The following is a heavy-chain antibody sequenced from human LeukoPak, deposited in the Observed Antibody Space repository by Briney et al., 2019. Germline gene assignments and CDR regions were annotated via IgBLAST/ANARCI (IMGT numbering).Heavy chain of an antibody. V-gene: IGHV4-30-2*01. CDR1: GDSITSSDYS. J-gene: IGHJ4*02. Sequence: SETLSLTCAVSGDSITSSDYSWSWIRQPPGKGLEWIGYIYHSGSTYYSPSLKSRVTISVYRSKNQFSLKLSSVTAADTAVYYCARGWGTYYFDSRGYHTYYFDYWGQGTLVTVSS. D-gene: IGHD3-22*01. CDR3: ARGWGTYYFDSRGYHTYYFDY. CDR2: IYHSGST.